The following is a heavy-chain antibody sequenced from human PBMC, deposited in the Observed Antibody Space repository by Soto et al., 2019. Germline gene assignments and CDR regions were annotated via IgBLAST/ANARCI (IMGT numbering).Heavy chain of an antibody. J-gene: IGHJ6*02. V-gene: IGHV3-11*05. Sequence: PGGSLRLSCAASGFTFSDYYMTWIRQAPGKGLEWVSYITGSSDYTNYADPVKGRFTISRDNVKNSLYLQMNSLRAEDTAVYYGAREYYYGMDVWGQGTTVTVSS. CDR1: GFTFSDYY. CDR3: AREYYYGMDV. CDR2: ITGSSDYT.